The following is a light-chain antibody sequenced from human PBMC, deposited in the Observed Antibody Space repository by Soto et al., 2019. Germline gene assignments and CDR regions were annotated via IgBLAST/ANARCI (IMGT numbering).Light chain of an antibody. Sequence: DIHMTQSPSPLSASVGDTVTITCQASQNINNYLNWYQQKPGRAPKLLIYDASNLEAGVPSRFRGSGSGIDFTFTISRLQPEDIATYYCQQYENLPTFGQGTRLEI. CDR1: QNINNY. J-gene: IGKJ5*01. V-gene: IGKV1-33*01. CDR2: DAS. CDR3: QQYENLPT.